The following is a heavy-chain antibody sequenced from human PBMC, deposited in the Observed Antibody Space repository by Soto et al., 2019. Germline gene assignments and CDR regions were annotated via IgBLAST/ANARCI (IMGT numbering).Heavy chain of an antibody. Sequence: EEQLVESGGGLMQPGGSLRLSCAVSGFTVSTNYMTWVRQAPGKGLEWVSLVDTGGNTYYADSVKGRFTVSRDNAKNTLYLHMNRLRVDDTAIYYCARDTDSPQRFGWWGQGTLVTVAS. CDR1: GFTVSTNY. V-gene: IGHV3-53*01. J-gene: IGHJ4*02. D-gene: IGHD6-19*01. CDR3: ARDTDSPQRFGW. CDR2: VDTGGNT.